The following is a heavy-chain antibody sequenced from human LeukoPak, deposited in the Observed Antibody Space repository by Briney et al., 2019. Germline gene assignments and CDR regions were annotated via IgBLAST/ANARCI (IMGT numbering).Heavy chain of an antibody. Sequence: SETLSLTCTVSGGSISSSSYYWGWIRQPPGKELEWIVSIYYSGSTYYNPSLKSRVTISVDTSKNQCSLKLSSVTAADTAVYYCARLIPDGNPLIPAAPRRVFDYWGQGTLVTVSS. J-gene: IGHJ4*02. D-gene: IGHD2-2*01. V-gene: IGHV4-39*01. CDR1: GGSISSSSYY. CDR2: IYYSGST. CDR3: ARLIPDGNPLIPAAPRRVFDY.